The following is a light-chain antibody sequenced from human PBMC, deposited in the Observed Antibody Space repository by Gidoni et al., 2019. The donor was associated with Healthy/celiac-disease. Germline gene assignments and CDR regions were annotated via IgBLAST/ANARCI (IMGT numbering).Light chain of an antibody. Sequence: QSALTQHASVSGSPGQPITISCTGTSSDVAAYNYVSCYQQHPGKAPKLMIYEVTNRPSGVSNRFSGSTSGNTASLTISGLQAEDEADYYCSSYTSSSTLAVFGGGTKLTVL. CDR1: SSDVAAYNY. CDR2: EVT. V-gene: IGLV2-14*01. J-gene: IGLJ2*01. CDR3: SSYTSSSTLAV.